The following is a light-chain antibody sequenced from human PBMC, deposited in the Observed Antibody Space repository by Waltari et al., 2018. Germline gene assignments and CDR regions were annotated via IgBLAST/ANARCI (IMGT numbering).Light chain of an antibody. Sequence: QSVLTQPPSASGTPGHRVATSCSGTNSNIGNNPVSWYQQLPGTAPKRLIFINNQRPSGVPDRFSASKSGTSASLAISGLQSDDEADYYCAAWDDSLNVWVFGGGTKVTVL. CDR3: AAWDDSLNVWV. V-gene: IGLV1-44*01. CDR1: NSNIGNNP. CDR2: INN. J-gene: IGLJ3*02.